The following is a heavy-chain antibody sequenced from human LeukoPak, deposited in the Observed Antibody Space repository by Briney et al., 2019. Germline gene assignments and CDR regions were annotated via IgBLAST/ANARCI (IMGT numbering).Heavy chain of an antibody. CDR1: GFTFSNAW. V-gene: IGHV3-15*01. Sequence: PGGSLRLSCAASGFTFSNAWMSWVRQAPGKGLEWVGRIKSKTDGGTTDYAAPVKGRFTISRDDSKNTLYLQMNSLKTEDTAVYYCTTYKEALYYDSSGYYYHLGYWGQGTLVTVSS. CDR2: IKSKTDGGTT. D-gene: IGHD3-22*01. CDR3: TTYKEALYYDSSGYYYHLGY. J-gene: IGHJ4*02.